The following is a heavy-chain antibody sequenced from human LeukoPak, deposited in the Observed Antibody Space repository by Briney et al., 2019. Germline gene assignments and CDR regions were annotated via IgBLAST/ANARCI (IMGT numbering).Heavy chain of an antibody. D-gene: IGHD6-13*01. CDR1: GYTFTGYY. Sequence: GASVKVSCKASGYTFTGYYMHWVRQAPGKGREWMGGFDPEDGETIYAQKFQGRVTMTEDTSTDTAYMELSSLRSEDTAVYYCATDSKGSSWYRDWFDPWGQGTLVTVSS. CDR2: FDPEDGET. V-gene: IGHV1-24*01. J-gene: IGHJ5*02. CDR3: ATDSKGSSWYRDWFDP.